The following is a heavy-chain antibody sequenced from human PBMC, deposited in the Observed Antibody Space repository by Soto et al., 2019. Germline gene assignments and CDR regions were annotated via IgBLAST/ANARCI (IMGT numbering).Heavy chain of an antibody. J-gene: IGHJ3*02. Sequence: ASVKVSCKASVYTFTSYDINWVRQATGQGLEWMGWMNPNSGNTGYAQKFQGRVTMTRNTSISTAYMELSSLRSEDTAVYYCVVWPVQLAMPHDAFDIWGQGTMVTVSS. V-gene: IGHV1-8*01. CDR3: VVWPVQLAMPHDAFDI. D-gene: IGHD2-2*01. CDR2: MNPNSGNT. CDR1: VYTFTSYD.